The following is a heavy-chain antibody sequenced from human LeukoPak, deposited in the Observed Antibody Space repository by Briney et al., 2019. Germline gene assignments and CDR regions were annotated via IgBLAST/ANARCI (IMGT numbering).Heavy chain of an antibody. Sequence: GGSLRLSCAASGFTFSSYAMSWVRQAPGKGLEWVSAISGSGGSTYYADSVKGRFTISRDNSKNTLYLQMNSLRAEDTAVYYCARDSPPAYYYDSSGRPYFDYWGQGTLVTVSS. CDR3: ARDSPPAYYYDSSGRPYFDY. D-gene: IGHD3-22*01. J-gene: IGHJ4*02. CDR2: ISGSGGST. CDR1: GFTFSSYA. V-gene: IGHV3-23*01.